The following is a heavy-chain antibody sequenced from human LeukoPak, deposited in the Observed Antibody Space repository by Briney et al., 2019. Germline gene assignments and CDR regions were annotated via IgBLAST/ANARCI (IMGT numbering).Heavy chain of an antibody. V-gene: IGHV4-31*03. CDR3: ARDKASGHFDY. CDR1: GGSISSGGYY. J-gene: IGHJ4*02. D-gene: IGHD7-27*01. Sequence: PSETLSLTCTVSGGSISSGGYYWSWIRQHPGKGLEWIGYIYYSGSTYYNPSLKSRVTISVDTSKNQFSLKLSSVTAADTAVYYCARDKASGHFDYWGQGTLVTVSS. CDR2: IYYSGST.